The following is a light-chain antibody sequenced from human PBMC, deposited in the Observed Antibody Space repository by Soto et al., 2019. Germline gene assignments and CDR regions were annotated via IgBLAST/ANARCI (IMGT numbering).Light chain of an antibody. J-gene: IGKJ1*01. CDR1: QSVSAGY. CDR3: QQYGDSPT. V-gene: IGKV3-20*01. CDR2: ETS. Sequence: DIVLTQSPGTLSLSPGERATLSCRASQSVSAGYFAWYQQRPGQAPRLLIYETSSRTTGLPDRFSGSGSGTDFTLTISRMEPEDFAVYYCQQYGDSPTFGQGTKVEIK.